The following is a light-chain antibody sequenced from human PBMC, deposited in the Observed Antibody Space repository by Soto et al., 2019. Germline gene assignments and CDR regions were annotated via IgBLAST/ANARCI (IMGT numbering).Light chain of an antibody. CDR1: KDDIGVYDF. CDR3: KSYAGSNTYV. V-gene: IGLV2-8*01. CDR2: EVV. J-gene: IGLJ1*01. Sequence: SGLTKPPSASGSPGQSVTISCTGTKDDIGVYDFVSWYQHHPGKAPRLIIYEVVQRPSGVPDRFSGSKSGNTASLTVSGLQAADEADYFCKSYAGSNTYVYGSGTKVTV.